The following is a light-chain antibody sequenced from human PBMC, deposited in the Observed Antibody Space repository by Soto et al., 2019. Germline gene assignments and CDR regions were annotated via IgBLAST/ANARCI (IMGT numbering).Light chain of an antibody. V-gene: IGKV1-33*01. Sequence: DIQMTQSPSSPSASVGDRVTITCQASQGISNYLNWYQQKPGKAPKLLIYDASNLETGVPSRFSGSGSGTDFTFTISSLQPEDIATYYCQQYDNLPMYTFGQGTKVDIK. CDR2: DAS. CDR3: QQYDNLPMYT. J-gene: IGKJ2*01. CDR1: QGISNY.